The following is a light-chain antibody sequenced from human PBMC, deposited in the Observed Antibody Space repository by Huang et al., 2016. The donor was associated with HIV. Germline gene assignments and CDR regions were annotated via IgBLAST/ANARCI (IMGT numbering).Light chain of an antibody. CDR3: QQRFNGVT. V-gene: IGKV3-11*01. CDR2: DAS. J-gene: IGKJ4*01. Sequence: IVLTQSPATLSWYPGERVTLSCKASQDIGNYLAWYQQKLGQAPRLLIYDASNRATGIPVRFSGSGSGTDFTLSISSLESDDFAVYVCQQRFNGVTFGGGTKVEV. CDR1: QDIGNY.